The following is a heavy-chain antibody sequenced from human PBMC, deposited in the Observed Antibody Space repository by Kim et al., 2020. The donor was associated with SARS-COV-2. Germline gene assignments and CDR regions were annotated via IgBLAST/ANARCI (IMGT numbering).Heavy chain of an antibody. CDR3: AKSGSLNWFDT. CDR1: GFTISSHA. V-gene: IGHV3-23*01. CDR2: MSGSGGDT. D-gene: IGHD1-26*01. Sequence: GGSLRLSCAASGFTISSHAMSWVRQAPGRGLEWVSSMSGSGGDTYYADSVKGRFTFSRDSSKNTLFLQMNSLRAEDTALYYCAKSGSLNWFDTWGQGTL. J-gene: IGHJ5*02.